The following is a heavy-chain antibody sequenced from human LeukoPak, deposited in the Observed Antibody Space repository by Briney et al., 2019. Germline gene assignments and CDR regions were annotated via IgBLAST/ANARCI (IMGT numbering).Heavy chain of an antibody. D-gene: IGHD5-12*01. J-gene: IGHJ4*02. CDR3: ARQSGGGYSGYDWLHFDY. V-gene: IGHV4-39*01. CDR2: IYDSGST. Sequence: SETLSLTCTVSGGSISSSSYYWGWIRQPPGKGLEWIRIIYDSGSTSYNPSLKSRVTISVDTSKNQFSLKLSYVTAADTAVYYCARQSGGGYSGYDWLHFDYWGQGTLVTVSS. CDR1: GGSISSSSYY.